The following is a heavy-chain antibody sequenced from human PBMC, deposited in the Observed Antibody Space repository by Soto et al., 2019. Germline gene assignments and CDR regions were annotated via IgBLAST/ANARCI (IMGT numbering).Heavy chain of an antibody. D-gene: IGHD3-10*01. Sequence: QVHLVQSGAEVKKPGASVKVSCKASGYTFTNYDINWVRQAPGQGLEWMGWISTYTGNTNYAQKLQGRVTMTTDTSTNTAYMGLRSLRYDDTAVYYCAKGYYYGSGRPTPGGMDVWGRGTTVTVSS. J-gene: IGHJ6*02. V-gene: IGHV1-18*01. CDR1: GYTFTNYD. CDR2: ISTYTGNT. CDR3: AKGYYYGSGRPTPGGMDV.